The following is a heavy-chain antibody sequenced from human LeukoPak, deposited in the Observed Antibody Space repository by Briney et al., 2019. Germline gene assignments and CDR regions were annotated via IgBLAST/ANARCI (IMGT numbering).Heavy chain of an antibody. CDR2: IYYSGST. CDR1: GGSISSSSYY. Sequence: SASPSLTCTVSGGSISSSSYYWGWIRQPPWKGLEWIRRIYYSGSTYYNPSLKSRVTISVDTSKNQFSLKLSSVTAADTAVYYCARSSDSGSGSYYTPFDYWGQGTLVTVSS. D-gene: IGHD3-10*01. V-gene: IGHV4-39*01. CDR3: ARSSDSGSGSYYTPFDY. J-gene: IGHJ4*02.